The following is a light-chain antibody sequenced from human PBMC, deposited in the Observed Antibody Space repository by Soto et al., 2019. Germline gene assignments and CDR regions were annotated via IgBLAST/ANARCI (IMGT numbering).Light chain of an antibody. Sequence: EIQMTQSPSSLSASVGDRVTITGQASRDISNYLNWYQQKPGKAPKLLIYDASNLETGVPSRFSGSGSGTDFTFTISSLQPEDIATYYCQQYDNLPLTFGGGTKVDIK. CDR3: QQYDNLPLT. J-gene: IGKJ4*01. V-gene: IGKV1-33*01. CDR2: DAS. CDR1: RDISNY.